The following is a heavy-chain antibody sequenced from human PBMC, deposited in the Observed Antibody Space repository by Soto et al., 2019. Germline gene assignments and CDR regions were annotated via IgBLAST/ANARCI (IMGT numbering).Heavy chain of an antibody. D-gene: IGHD2-8*01. CDR3: ARLLSNSARDY. V-gene: IGHV3-7*03. CDR1: GFTFSSYS. CDR2: IKPDGSDK. J-gene: IGHJ4*02. Sequence: LRLSCAASGFTFSSYSMSWVRQAPGEGLQWVASIKPDGSDKYYMDSVKGRFAIFRDNAKNSLYPQMNSLRAEDTALYYCARLLSNSARDYWGQGALVTVSS.